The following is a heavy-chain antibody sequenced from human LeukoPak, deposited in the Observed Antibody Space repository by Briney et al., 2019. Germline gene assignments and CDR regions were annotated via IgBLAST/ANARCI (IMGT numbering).Heavy chain of an antibody. Sequence: SETLSLTCTVSGVSISSYYWSWIRQPPGKGLEWIGYIYYSGSTNYNPSLKSRVTISVDTSKNQFSLKLSSVTAADTAVYYCARDMVRGIDAFDIWGQGTMVTVSS. D-gene: IGHD3-10*01. V-gene: IGHV4-59*12. CDR3: ARDMVRGIDAFDI. J-gene: IGHJ3*02. CDR2: IYYSGST. CDR1: GVSISSYY.